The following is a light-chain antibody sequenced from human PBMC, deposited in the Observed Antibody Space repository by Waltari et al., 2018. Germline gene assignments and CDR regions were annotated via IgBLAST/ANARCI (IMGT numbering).Light chain of an antibody. CDR1: QSVSSY. CDR3: QHRGT. CDR2: DAS. V-gene: IGKV3-11*01. J-gene: IGKJ1*01. Sequence: EIVLTQSPATLSLSPGERATLSCRASQSVSSYLAWYQQKPGQAPRLLIYDASNRATGIPARFSGSGSGTDFTLPISSLEPEDFAVYYCQHRGTFGQGTRVEIK.